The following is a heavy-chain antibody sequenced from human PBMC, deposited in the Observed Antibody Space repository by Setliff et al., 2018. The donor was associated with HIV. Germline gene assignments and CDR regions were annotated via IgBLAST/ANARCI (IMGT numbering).Heavy chain of an antibody. CDR2: IIPMLSIA. CDR1: GGTFRNYA. J-gene: IGHJ6*03. D-gene: IGHD6-19*01. Sequence: GASVKVSCKASGGTFRNYAITWVRQAPGQGLELMGGIIPMLSIANYAQKFRGRVTLTADKSTSTAYMELSSLRSEDTAVYYCAKGSFDSSGWAHYYYYYMDVWGKGTTVTVSS. CDR3: AKGSFDSSGWAHYYYYYMDV. V-gene: IGHV1-69*10.